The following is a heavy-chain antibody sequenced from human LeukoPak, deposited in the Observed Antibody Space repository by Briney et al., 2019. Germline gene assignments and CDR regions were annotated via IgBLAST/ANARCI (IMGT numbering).Heavy chain of an antibody. CDR3: ARGAPIVGAFRLAGYYFDY. J-gene: IGHJ4*02. Sequence: SVKVSCKASGGTFSSYAISWVRQAPGQGLEWIGGIIPIFGTANYAQKFQGRVMITADESTSTAYMELSSLRSEDTAVYYCARGAPIVGAFRLAGYYFDYWGQGTLVTVSS. CDR1: GGTFSSYA. CDR2: IIPIFGTA. V-gene: IGHV1-69*13. D-gene: IGHD1-26*01.